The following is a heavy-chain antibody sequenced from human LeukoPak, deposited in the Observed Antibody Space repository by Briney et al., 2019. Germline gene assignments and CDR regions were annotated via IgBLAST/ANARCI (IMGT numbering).Heavy chain of an antibody. CDR2: ISGSSSYI. Sequence: SGGSLRLSCAASGFTFSSFAMNWVRQAPGKGLEWVSSISGSSSYIYYADSVKGRFTVSRDNAKNSLFLQMNSLRAEDTAVYYCARAAINIPGVRVSFDYWGQGTLVTVSS. J-gene: IGHJ4*02. D-gene: IGHD2-2*01. CDR1: GFTFSSFA. V-gene: IGHV3-21*01. CDR3: ARAAINIPGVRVSFDY.